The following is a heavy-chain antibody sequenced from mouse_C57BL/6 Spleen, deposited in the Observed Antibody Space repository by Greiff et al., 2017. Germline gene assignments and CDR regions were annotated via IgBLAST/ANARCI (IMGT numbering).Heavy chain of an antibody. J-gene: IGHJ3*01. Sequence: EVQLQESEGGLVQPGSSMKLSCTASGFTFSDYYMAWVRQVPEKGLEWVANINYDGSSTYYLDSLKSRFIISRDNAKHILYLQMSSLKSEDTASYYCARSYDYDGAWFAYWGQGTLVTVSA. V-gene: IGHV5-16*01. CDR1: GFTFSDYY. D-gene: IGHD2-4*01. CDR2: INYDGSST. CDR3: ARSYDYDGAWFAY.